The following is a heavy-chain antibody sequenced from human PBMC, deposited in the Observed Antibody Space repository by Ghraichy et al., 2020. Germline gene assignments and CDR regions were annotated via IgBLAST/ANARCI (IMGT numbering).Heavy chain of an antibody. CDR2: ISYDGSNK. V-gene: IGHV3-30*18. D-gene: IGHD5-18*01. J-gene: IGHJ4*02. CDR3: AKDSLVDTRWEHYFDY. CDR1: GFTFSSYG. Sequence: GGSLRLSCAASGFTFSSYGMHWVRQAPGKGLEWVAVISYDGSNKYYADSVKGRFTISRDNSKNTLYLQMNSLRAEDTAVYYCAKDSLVDTRWEHYFDYWGQGTLVTVSS.